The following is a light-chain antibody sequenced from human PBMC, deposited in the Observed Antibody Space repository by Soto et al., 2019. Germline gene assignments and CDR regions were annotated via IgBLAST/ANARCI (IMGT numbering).Light chain of an antibody. V-gene: IGLV2-23*01. CDR1: STDFENYNL. CDR2: EGT. J-gene: IGLJ2*01. CDR3: SSYAGSSARVV. Sequence: QSALTQPASVSGSPGQSITISCTRSSTDFENYNLVSWYQHCPDKAPKLIIYEGTKRPSEISDRFSGSESDTTASLIISGRPPEDEADYYCSSYAGSSARVVFGGGTKVTVL.